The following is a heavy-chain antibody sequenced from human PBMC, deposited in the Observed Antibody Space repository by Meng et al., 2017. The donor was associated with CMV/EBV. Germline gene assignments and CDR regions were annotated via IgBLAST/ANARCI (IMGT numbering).Heavy chain of an antibody. CDR2: ISADGRGT. V-gene: IGHV3-74*03. D-gene: IGHD1-26*01. CDR3: VRSQEQLLFRWFGH. CDR1: GSIFSSHP. J-gene: IGHJ5*02. Sequence: GGSLRPSCAASGSIFSSHPMPWVRQAPGKGLVWLSRISADGRGTTYSDSVKGRFTISRDNGKNTLYLQVNDLTSEDTAVYYCVRSQEQLLFRWFGHWGQGTLVTVSS.